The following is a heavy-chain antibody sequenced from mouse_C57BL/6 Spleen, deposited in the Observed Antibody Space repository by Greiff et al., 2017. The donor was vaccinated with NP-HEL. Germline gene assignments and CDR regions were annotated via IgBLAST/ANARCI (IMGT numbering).Heavy chain of an antibody. D-gene: IGHD2-4*01. Sequence: VQLQQPGAELVMPGASVKLSCKASGYTFTSYWMHWVKQRPGQGLEWIGEIDPSDSYTNYNQKFKGKSTLTVDKSSSTAYMQLSSLTSEDSAVYYCARGGLRRGGYYYAMDYWGQGTSVTVSS. J-gene: IGHJ4*01. CDR1: GYTFTSYW. V-gene: IGHV1-69*01. CDR2: IDPSDSYT. CDR3: ARGGLRRGGYYYAMDY.